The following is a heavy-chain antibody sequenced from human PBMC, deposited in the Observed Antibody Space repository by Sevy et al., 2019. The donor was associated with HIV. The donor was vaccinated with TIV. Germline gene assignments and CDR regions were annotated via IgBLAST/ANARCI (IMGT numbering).Heavy chain of an antibody. D-gene: IGHD1-26*01. V-gene: IGHV3-53*01. CDR1: GXXVSSNY. J-gene: IGHJ4*02. CDR3: ARMSDYSLDXDX. CDR2: IYSGGST. Sequence: GGSLRLSCAASGXXVSSNYMSWVRQAPGKGLEWVSVIYSGGSTYYADSVKGRFTISRDNSKNTLYLQMNSLRAEDTAVYYCARMSDYSLDXDXWGQGTLVTVSS.